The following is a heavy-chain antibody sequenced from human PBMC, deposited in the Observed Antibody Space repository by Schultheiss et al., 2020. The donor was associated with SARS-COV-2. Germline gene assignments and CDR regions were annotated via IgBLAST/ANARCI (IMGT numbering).Heavy chain of an antibody. CDR3: ARIGMVRAVRDAFDT. V-gene: IGHV4-38-2*01. Sequence: SQTLSLTCAVSGYSISSGYYWGWIRQPPGKGLEWIGSIYHSGNTNYNPSLKSRVTTSLDTSKNQFSLRLSSVTAADTALYYCARIGMVRAVRDAFDTWGQGTMVTVSS. D-gene: IGHD3-10*01. CDR2: IYHSGNT. J-gene: IGHJ3*02. CDR1: GYSISSGYY.